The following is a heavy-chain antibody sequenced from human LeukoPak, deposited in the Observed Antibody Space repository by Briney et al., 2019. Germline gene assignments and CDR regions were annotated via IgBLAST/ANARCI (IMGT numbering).Heavy chain of an antibody. CDR1: GFTFSSHW. J-gene: IGHJ4*02. V-gene: IGHV3-74*01. Sequence: GGSLRLSCAASGFTFSSHWMHWVRQAPGKGLVWVSRINSDGSSTSYADSVKGRFTISRDNARNTLYLQMNSLRVEDTAVYYCAREWSGFGELPDYWGQGTLVTVSS. D-gene: IGHD3-10*01. CDR3: AREWSGFGELPDY. CDR2: INSDGSST.